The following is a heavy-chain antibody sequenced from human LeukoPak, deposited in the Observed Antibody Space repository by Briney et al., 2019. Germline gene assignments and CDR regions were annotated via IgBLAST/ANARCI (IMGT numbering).Heavy chain of an antibody. V-gene: IGHV3-7*01. CDR3: TRELGYCSGGSCYYWFDP. CDR1: GFTFSRYW. Sequence: GGSLRLSCAASGFTFSRYWMSWVRQAPGKGLEWVANIKEDGSQKYYVDSVKGRFTISRDNAKNSLYLQMNSLRAEDTAVYYCTRELGYCSGGSCYYWFDPWGQGNLVT. CDR2: IKEDGSQK. J-gene: IGHJ5*02. D-gene: IGHD2-15*01.